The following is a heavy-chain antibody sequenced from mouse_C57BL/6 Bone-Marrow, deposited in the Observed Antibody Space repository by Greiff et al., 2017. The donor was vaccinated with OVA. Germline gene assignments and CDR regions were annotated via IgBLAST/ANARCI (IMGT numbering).Heavy chain of an antibody. CDR1: GFNIKDDY. Sequence: VQLKESGAELVRPGASVKLSCTASGFNIKDDYMHWVKQRPEQGLEWIGWIDPENGDTEYASKFQGKATITADTSSNTAYLQLSSLTSEDTAVYYCTRWLLRGYWGQGTTLTVSS. J-gene: IGHJ2*01. CDR2: IDPENGDT. CDR3: TRWLLRGY. D-gene: IGHD2-3*01. V-gene: IGHV14-4*01.